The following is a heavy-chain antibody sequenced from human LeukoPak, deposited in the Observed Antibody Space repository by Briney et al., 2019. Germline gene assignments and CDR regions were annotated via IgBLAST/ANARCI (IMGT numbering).Heavy chain of an antibody. Sequence: PGGSLRLSCAASGFTFSSYSMNWVRQAPGKGLEWVSSISSSSSYIYYADSVKGRFTISRDNAKNSLYLQMNSLRAEDTAVYYYAREGGYCGGDCYSIYYYYYMDVWGKGNPGHRLL. J-gene: IGHJ6*03. D-gene: IGHD2-21*02. CDR3: AREGGYCGGDCYSIYYYYYMDV. CDR2: ISSSSSYI. V-gene: IGHV3-21*01. CDR1: GFTFSSYS.